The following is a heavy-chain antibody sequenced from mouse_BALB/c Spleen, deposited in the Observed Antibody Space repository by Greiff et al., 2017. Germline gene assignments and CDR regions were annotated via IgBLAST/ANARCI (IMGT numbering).Heavy chain of an antibody. Sequence: EVQLVESGGGLVKPGGSLKLSCAASGFTFSSYAMSWVRQTPEKRLEWVATISSGGSYTYYPDSVKGRFTISRDKAKNTLYLQMSSLRSEDTAMYYGARQYYGSSRFAYWGQGTLVTVSA. V-gene: IGHV5-9-3*01. CDR2: ISSGGSYT. CDR3: ARQYYGSSRFAY. CDR1: GFTFSSYA. J-gene: IGHJ3*01. D-gene: IGHD1-1*01.